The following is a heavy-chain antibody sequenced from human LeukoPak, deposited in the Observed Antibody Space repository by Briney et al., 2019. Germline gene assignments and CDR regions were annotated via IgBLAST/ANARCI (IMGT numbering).Heavy chain of an antibody. CDR2: IIPIFGTA. CDR1: GGTFSSYA. D-gene: IGHD3-10*01. V-gene: IGHV1-69*06. J-gene: IGHJ4*02. Sequence: ASVKVSCKASGGTFSSYAISWVRQAPGQGLEWMGGIIPIFGTANYAQKFQGRVTITADKSTSTAYMELSRLRSDDTAVYYCARDSGERGSGSYLIAYWGRGTLVTVSS. CDR3: ARDSGERGSGSYLIAY.